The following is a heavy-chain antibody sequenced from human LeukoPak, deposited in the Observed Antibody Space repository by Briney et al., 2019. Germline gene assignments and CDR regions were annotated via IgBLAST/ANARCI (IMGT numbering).Heavy chain of an antibody. CDR2: IYSEGST. CDR3: AKASKGWKLYYFDY. CDR1: GFTVSSNF. D-gene: IGHD3-16*01. V-gene: IGHV3-53*05. J-gene: IGHJ4*02. Sequence: GGSLRLSCAASGFTVSSNFMSWVRQAPGKGLEWVSLIYSEGSTNYADSVKGRFTISRDNSMNTLYLQMDSLRTEDTAVYYCAKASKGWKLYYFDYWGQGTLVTVSS.